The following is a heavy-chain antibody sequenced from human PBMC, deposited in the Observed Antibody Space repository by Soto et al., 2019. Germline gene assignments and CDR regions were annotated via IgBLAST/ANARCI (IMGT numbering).Heavy chain of an antibody. Sequence: GGSLRLSCAASGFIFSSYEMNWVRQAPGKGLEWVSYISSSGRTIHYADSVKGRFTISRDNAKNSLYLQMNSLRAEDTAVYYCAREFWSGPNDYWGQGTLVTVS. CDR3: AREFWSGPNDY. D-gene: IGHD3-3*01. CDR2: ISSSGRTI. V-gene: IGHV3-48*03. CDR1: GFIFSSYE. J-gene: IGHJ4*02.